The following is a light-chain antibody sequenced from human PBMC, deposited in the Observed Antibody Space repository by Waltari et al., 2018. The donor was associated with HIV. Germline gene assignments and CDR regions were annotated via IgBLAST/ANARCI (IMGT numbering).Light chain of an antibody. CDR2: WAS. Sequence: IVMTQSPDSLPVSLGERATFNCKSSRTLLSSPNNRNYLTWYQQKPGQPPKLLISWASTRESGVPDRFSGSGSGTDFTLTINRLQAEDVAVYYCQQYYSIPPIFGGGTKVEIK. J-gene: IGKJ4*01. V-gene: IGKV4-1*01. CDR1: RTLLSSPNNRNY. CDR3: QQYYSIPPI.